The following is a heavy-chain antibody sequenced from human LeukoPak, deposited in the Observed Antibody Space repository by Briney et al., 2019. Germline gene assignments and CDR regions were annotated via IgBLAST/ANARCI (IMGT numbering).Heavy chain of an antibody. V-gene: IGHV3-7*01. CDR2: IKQDGSEK. D-gene: IGHD3-3*01. Sequence: PGGSLRLSCAASGFTFSSYWMSWVRQAPGKGLEWVANIKQDGSEKYYVDSVKGRFTISRDNAKNSLYLQMNSLRAEDTAVYYCARGFLEWLLPTYYYGMDVWGQGTTVTVSS. J-gene: IGHJ6*02. CDR3: ARGFLEWLLPTYYYGMDV. CDR1: GFTFSSYW.